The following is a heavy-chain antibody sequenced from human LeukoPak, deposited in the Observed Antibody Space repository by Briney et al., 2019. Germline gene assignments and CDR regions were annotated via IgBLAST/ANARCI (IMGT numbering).Heavy chain of an antibody. CDR2: IYYSGST. V-gene: IGHV4-59*01. D-gene: IGHD3-22*01. Sequence: SETLSLTCTVSGGSISSYYWSWIRQPPGKGLEWIGYIYYSGSTNYNPSLKSRITISVDTSKNQFSLKLSSVTAADTAVYYCARESYDSSGYPFDYWGQGTLVTVSS. CDR3: ARESYDSSGYPFDY. CDR1: GGSISSYY. J-gene: IGHJ4*02.